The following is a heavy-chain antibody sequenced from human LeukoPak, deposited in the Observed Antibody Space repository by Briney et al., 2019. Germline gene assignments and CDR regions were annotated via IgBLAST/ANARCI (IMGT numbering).Heavy chain of an antibody. Sequence: ASVKVSCKASGGTFSIYAISWVRQAPGQGLEWMGRIIPIFGIANYAQKFQGRVTITADKSTSTAYMELSSLRSEDTAVYHCARDRGGYSYGIPFDYWGQGTLVTVSS. CDR1: GGTFSIYA. CDR2: IIPIFGIA. D-gene: IGHD5-18*01. J-gene: IGHJ4*02. V-gene: IGHV1-69*04. CDR3: ARDRGGYSYGIPFDY.